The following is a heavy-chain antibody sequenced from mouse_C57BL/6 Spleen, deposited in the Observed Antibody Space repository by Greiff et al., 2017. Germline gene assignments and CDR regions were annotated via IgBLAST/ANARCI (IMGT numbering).Heavy chain of an antibody. V-gene: IGHV5-9-1*02. J-gene: IGHJ1*03. CDR3: TRERNGNWYFDV. D-gene: IGHD2-1*01. CDR1: GFTFSSYA. Sequence: EVKLVESGEGLVKPGGSLKLSCAASGFTFSSYAMSWVRQTPEKRLEWVAYISSGGDYIYYADTVKGRFTISRDNARNTLYLQMSSLKSEDTAMYYCTRERNGNWYFDVWGTGTTVTVSS. CDR2: ISSGGDYI.